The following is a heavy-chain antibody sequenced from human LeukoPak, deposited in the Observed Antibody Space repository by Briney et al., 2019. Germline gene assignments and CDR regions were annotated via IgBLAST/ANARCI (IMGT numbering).Heavy chain of an antibody. D-gene: IGHD5-12*01. V-gene: IGHV4-34*01. CDR3: ARVEDSGYDYRGRFDP. Sequence: KSSETLSLTCAVYGGSFSGYYWSWIRQPPGKGLEWIGEINHSGSTNYNPSLKSRVTISVDTSKNQFSLKLSSVTAADTAVYYCARVEDSGYDYRGRFDPWGQGTLVTVSS. CDR1: GGSFSGYY. J-gene: IGHJ5*02. CDR2: INHSGST.